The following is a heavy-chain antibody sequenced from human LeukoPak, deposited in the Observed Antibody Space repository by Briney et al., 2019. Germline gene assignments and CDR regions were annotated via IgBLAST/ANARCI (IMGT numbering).Heavy chain of an antibody. CDR2: IKYDGNEE. CDR1: RFTFSSYW. CDR3: KSGGAAPGSFDY. Sequence: GGSLRLSCAASRFTFSSYWMSWMRQAPGKGLEWVANIKYDGNEEYYVDSVKGRFTISRDNAKNSLYLQLNSLRVEDTAVYYCKSGGAAPGSFDYWGQGTLVTVSP. V-gene: IGHV3-7*01. J-gene: IGHJ4*02. D-gene: IGHD2-8*02.